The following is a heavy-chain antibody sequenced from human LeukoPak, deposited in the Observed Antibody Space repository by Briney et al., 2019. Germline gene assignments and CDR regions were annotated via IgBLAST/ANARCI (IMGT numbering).Heavy chain of an antibody. CDR2: ISYDGSNK. J-gene: IGHJ5*02. CDR3: ARGNYDILTGYYWP. V-gene: IGHV3-30-3*01. D-gene: IGHD3-9*01. Sequence: PGGSLRLSCAASGFTFSSYAMHWVRQAPGKGLEWVAVISYDGSNKYYADSVKGRFTISRDNSKNTLYLQMNSLRAEDTAMYYCARGNYDILTGYYWPWGQGTLVTVSS. CDR1: GFTFSSYA.